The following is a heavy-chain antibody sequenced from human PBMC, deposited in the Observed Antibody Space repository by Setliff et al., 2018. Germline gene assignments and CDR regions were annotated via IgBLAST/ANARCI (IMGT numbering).Heavy chain of an antibody. J-gene: IGHJ4*02. CDR1: GYTFSTYG. Sequence: ASVKVSCKDSGYTFSTYGTSWVRQAPGQGLEWMGGFDPEDGETIYAQKFQGRVTMTEDTSTDTAYMELSSLRSEDTAVYYCATSYSGSYYGYWGQGTLVTVSS. CDR3: ATSYSGSYYGY. D-gene: IGHD1-26*01. V-gene: IGHV1-24*01. CDR2: FDPEDGET.